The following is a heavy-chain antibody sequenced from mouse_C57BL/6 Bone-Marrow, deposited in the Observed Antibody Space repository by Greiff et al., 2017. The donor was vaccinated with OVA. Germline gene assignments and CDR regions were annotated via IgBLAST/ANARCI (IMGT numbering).Heavy chain of an antibody. CDR3: FRLYYFGSSFYFDY. D-gene: IGHD1-1*01. J-gene: IGHJ2*01. Sequence: VQLQQSGAELAKPGASVKLSCKASGYTFTSYWMHWVKQRPGQGLEWIGYINPSSGYTKYNQKFKEKATLTADKSSSTAYIQLSSLTYDDSSVYYCFRLYYFGSSFYFDYWGKGTTLTVSS. V-gene: IGHV1-7*01. CDR2: INPSSGYT. CDR1: GYTFTSYW.